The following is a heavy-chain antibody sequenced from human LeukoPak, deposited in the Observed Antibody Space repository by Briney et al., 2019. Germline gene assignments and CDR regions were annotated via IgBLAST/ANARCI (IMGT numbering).Heavy chain of an antibody. D-gene: IGHD2-21*02. Sequence: ASVKVSCKASGYTFTGYYVHWVRQAPGQGLEWMGWINPNSGGTNSAQKFQGRVTMTRDTSISTAHMELSRLRSDDTAVYYCAREGDCGGDCHLDCWGQGTLVTVSS. CDR1: GYTFTGYY. V-gene: IGHV1-2*02. J-gene: IGHJ4*02. CDR3: AREGDCGGDCHLDC. CDR2: INPNSGGT.